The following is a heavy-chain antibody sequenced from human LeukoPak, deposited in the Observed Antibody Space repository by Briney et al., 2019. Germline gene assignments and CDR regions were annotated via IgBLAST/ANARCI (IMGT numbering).Heavy chain of an antibody. D-gene: IGHD3-22*01. CDR3: ARGRLDSSGYWHLSGSYYFDY. J-gene: IGHJ4*02. CDR1: GGSISSYY. V-gene: IGHV4-59*01. Sequence: MASETLSLTCTVSGGSISSYYWSWIRQPPGKGLEWIGYIYYSGSTNYNPSLKSRVTISVDTSKNQFSLKLSSVTAADTAVYYCARGRLDSSGYWHLSGSYYFDYWGQGTLVTVSS. CDR2: IYYSGST.